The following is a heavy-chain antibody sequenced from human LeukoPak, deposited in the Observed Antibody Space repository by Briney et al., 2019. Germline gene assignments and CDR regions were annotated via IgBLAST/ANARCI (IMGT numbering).Heavy chain of an antibody. Sequence: PGGSLRLSCAASGFTFSSYWMHWVRQAPGKGLEWVSAMSGSGGTTYYADSVKGRFAISRDNSRNTLYLQMSSLRTEDTALYYCAKVQQLATIYYFDYWGQGSLVTVSS. D-gene: IGHD6-13*01. J-gene: IGHJ4*02. V-gene: IGHV3-23*01. CDR3: AKVQQLATIYYFDY. CDR2: MSGSGGTT. CDR1: GFTFSSYW.